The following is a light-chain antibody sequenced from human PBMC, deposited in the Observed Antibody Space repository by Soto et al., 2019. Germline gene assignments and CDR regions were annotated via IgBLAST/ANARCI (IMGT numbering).Light chain of an antibody. J-gene: IGKJ3*01. Sequence: EIVMTQSPATLSVSPGERATLSCRASQSVSSNLAWYQQKPGQAPRLLIYGASTRATGIPARFSGSGSGTEFTLTISILQSEDFALYYCQQYNNWPPFTFGPGTKVDIK. CDR1: QSVSSN. V-gene: IGKV3-15*01. CDR2: GAS. CDR3: QQYNNWPPFT.